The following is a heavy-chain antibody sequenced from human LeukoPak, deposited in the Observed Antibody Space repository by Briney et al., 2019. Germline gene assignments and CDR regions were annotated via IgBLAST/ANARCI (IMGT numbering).Heavy chain of an antibody. CDR2: ISGRGIIA. Sequence: GGSLRLSCAASGFTFPNYAVTWVRQAPGKGLEWVSSISGRGIIAHHADSVRGRFTISRDNSRNTLYLQMNNLRVEDTALYYCATQIPAGDLREDYYYYMDVWGKGTTVSVSS. J-gene: IGHJ6*03. CDR1: GFTFPNYA. CDR3: ATQIPAGDLREDYYYYMDV. V-gene: IGHV3-23*01. D-gene: IGHD2-2*01.